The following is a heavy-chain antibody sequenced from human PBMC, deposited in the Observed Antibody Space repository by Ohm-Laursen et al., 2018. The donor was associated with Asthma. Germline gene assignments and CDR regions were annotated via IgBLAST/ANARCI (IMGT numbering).Heavy chain of an antibody. CDR1: GLTFSSYS. V-gene: IGHV3-21*01. D-gene: IGHD3-3*01. CDR3: ARDLVLGEMESGYYGY. CDR2: ISSSSSYI. J-gene: IGHJ4*02. Sequence: GSLRLSCAASGLTFSSYSMNWVRQAPGKGLEWVSSISSSSSYIYYADSVKGRFTISRDNAKNSLYLQMNSLRAEDTAVYYCARDLVLGEMESGYYGYWGQGTLVTVSS.